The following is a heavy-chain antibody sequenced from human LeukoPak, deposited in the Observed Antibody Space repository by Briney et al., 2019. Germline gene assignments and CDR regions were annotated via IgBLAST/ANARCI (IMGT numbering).Heavy chain of an antibody. CDR3: ATYYYDSGGFHFHH. V-gene: IGHV3-64*01. CDR2: ISSNGGRT. D-gene: IGHD3-22*01. CDR1: GFTFRSYG. Sequence: GGSLRLSCAASGFTFRSYGMHWVRQAPGKGLEYVSAISSNGGRTYYVNSVKGRFTISRDNSRYTLYLQMGSLRAEDMAVYYCATYYYDSGGFHFHHWGQGTLVTISS. J-gene: IGHJ1*01.